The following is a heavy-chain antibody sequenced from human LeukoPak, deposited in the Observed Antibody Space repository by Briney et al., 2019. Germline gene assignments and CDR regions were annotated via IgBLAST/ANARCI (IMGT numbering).Heavy chain of an antibody. D-gene: IGHD1-26*01. J-gene: IGHJ6*02. V-gene: IGHV4-31*03. CDR2: IYYSGST. CDR1: GGSISSGGYY. Sequence: PSETLSLTCTVSGGSISSGGYYWSWIRQHPGKGLEWIGYIYYSGSTYYNPSLKSRVTISVDTSKNQFSLKLSSVTAADTAVYYCARGSSGSYYYYYGMDVWGQGTTVTVSS. CDR3: ARGSSGSYYYYYGMDV.